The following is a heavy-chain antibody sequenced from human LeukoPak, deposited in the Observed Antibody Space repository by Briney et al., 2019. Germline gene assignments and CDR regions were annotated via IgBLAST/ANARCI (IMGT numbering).Heavy chain of an antibody. Sequence: ASVKVSCKVSGYTLTELSMHWVRQAPGKGLEWMGGFDPEDGETIYAQKFQGRVTMTEDTSTDTAYMELSSLRPEDTAVYYCAAYGSGSRDAFDIWGQGTMVTVSS. CDR2: FDPEDGET. D-gene: IGHD3-10*01. CDR1: GYTLTELS. CDR3: AAYGSGSRDAFDI. V-gene: IGHV1-24*01. J-gene: IGHJ3*02.